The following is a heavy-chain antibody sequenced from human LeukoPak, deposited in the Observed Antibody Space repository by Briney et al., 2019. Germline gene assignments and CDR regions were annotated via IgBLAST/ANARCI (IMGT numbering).Heavy chain of an antibody. Sequence: SVKVSFKASGGTFISYAISWVRQAPGQGLEWMGGIIPIFGTANYAQKFQGRVTITTDESTSTAYMELSSLRSEDTAVYYCARSIVVVPAATSPFDYWGQGTLVTVSS. V-gene: IGHV1-69*05. CDR2: IIPIFGTA. CDR3: ARSIVVVPAATSPFDY. D-gene: IGHD2-2*01. CDR1: GGTFISYA. J-gene: IGHJ4*02.